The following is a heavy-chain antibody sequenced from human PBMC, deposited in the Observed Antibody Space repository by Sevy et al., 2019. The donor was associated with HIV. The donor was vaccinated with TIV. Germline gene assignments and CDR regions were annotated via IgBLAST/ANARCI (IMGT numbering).Heavy chain of an antibody. CDR1: GGSVSSGSYY. CDR3: ARGHTMVWGEGVAFDI. CDR2: IYYSGST. V-gene: IGHV4-61*01. Sequence: SESLSLTCTVSGGSVSSGSYYWSWIRQPPGKGLEWIGYIYYSGSTNYNSSLKSRVTISVDTSKNQFSLKLSSVTAADTAVYYCARGHTMVWGEGVAFDIWGQGTMVTVSS. J-gene: IGHJ3*02. D-gene: IGHD3-10*01.